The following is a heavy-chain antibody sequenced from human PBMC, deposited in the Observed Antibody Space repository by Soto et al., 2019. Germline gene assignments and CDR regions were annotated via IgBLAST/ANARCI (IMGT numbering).Heavy chain of an antibody. J-gene: IGHJ6*02. D-gene: IGHD2-15*01. CDR3: ARDWGYCSGGSCYSDYYYGMDV. Sequence: QVQLVQSGAEVKKPGSSVKVSCKASGGTFSSYAISWVRQAPGQGLEWMGGIIPIFGTANYAQKFQGRVTITADESTSTAYMVLSSLRSEDTAVYYCARDWGYCSGGSCYSDYYYGMDVWGQGTTVTVSS. V-gene: IGHV1-69*01. CDR1: GGTFSSYA. CDR2: IIPIFGTA.